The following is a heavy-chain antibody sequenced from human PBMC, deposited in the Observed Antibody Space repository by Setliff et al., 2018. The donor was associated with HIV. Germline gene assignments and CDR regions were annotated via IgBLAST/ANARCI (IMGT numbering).Heavy chain of an antibody. CDR1: GGSISSSSNY. Sequence: SETLSLTCTVSGGSISSSSNYWAWIRQTPGKGLEWIGSIYYSGYTYYNPSLKSRVTISVDTSKNQFSLRFTSVTAADTAMYYCARVIQTPGSPYARFDFWGKGTLVTSPQ. V-gene: IGHV4-39*07. D-gene: IGHD2-2*01. J-gene: IGHJ4*02. CDR3: ARVIQTPGSPYARFDF. CDR2: IYYSGYT.